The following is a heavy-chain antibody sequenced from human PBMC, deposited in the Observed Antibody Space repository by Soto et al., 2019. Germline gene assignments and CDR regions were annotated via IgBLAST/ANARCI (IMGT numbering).Heavy chain of an antibody. CDR2: ISSSGSTI. CDR1: GFTFSSYE. J-gene: IGHJ1*01. V-gene: IGHV3-48*03. CDR3: AIDTSCAGGDCYSEYFQH. D-gene: IGHD2-21*01. Sequence: GGSLRLSCAASGFTFSSYEMNWVRQAPGKGLEWVSYISSSGSTIYYADSVKGRFTISRDNAKNSLYLQMNSLRAEDTAVYYCAIDTSCAGGDCYSEYFQHWGQGTLVTVSS.